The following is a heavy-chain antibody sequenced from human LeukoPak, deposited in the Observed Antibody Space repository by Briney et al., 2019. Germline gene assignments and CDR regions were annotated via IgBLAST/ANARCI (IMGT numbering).Heavy chain of an antibody. V-gene: IGHV3-21*01. J-gene: IGHJ4*02. CDR1: GFTFSSYS. CDR2: ISSSISYI. CDR3: ATLQGGYSSGWYPPEDY. D-gene: IGHD6-19*01. Sequence: GGSLRLSCAASGFTFSSYSMNWVRQAPGKGLEWVSSISSSISYINYADSVKGRFTISRDNAKNSLYLQMNSLRAEDTAVYYCATLQGGYSSGWYPPEDYWGQGTLVTVSS.